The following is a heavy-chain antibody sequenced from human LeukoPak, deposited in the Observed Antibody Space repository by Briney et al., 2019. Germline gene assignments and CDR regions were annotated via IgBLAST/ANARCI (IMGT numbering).Heavy chain of an antibody. CDR3: ASPSIDYYDSSGYYGLFVY. J-gene: IGHJ4*02. CDR1: GYTFTSYA. V-gene: IGHV7-4-1*02. CDR2: INTNTGNP. D-gene: IGHD3-22*01. Sequence: ASVKVSCKASGYTFTSYAMNWVRQAPGQGLEWMGWINTNTGNPTYAQGFTGRFVFSLDTSVSTAYLQISSLKAEDTAVYYCASPSIDYYDSSGYYGLFVYWGQGTLVTVSS.